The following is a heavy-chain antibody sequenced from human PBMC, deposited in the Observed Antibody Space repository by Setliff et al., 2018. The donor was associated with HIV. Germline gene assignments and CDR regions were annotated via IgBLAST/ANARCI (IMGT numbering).Heavy chain of an antibody. CDR3: ARGPYGPPDAFDV. V-gene: IGHV2-70*04. Sequence: SGPTLVNPTQTLTLTCTFSGFSLSTSGMRVTWIRQPPGKALEWLARIDWDDDKFYSTSLKTRLTISKDTSKNQVVLTMTNMDPVDTATYYCARGPYGPPDAFDVWGQGTMVTVSS. J-gene: IGHJ3*01. D-gene: IGHD3-10*01. CDR2: IDWDDDK. CDR1: GFSLSTSGMR.